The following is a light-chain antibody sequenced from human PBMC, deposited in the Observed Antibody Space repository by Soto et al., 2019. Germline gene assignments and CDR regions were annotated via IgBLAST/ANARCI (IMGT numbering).Light chain of an antibody. CDR1: QSVSSN. J-gene: IGKJ4*01. CDR2: GTS. CDR3: QQYNNWPPLT. V-gene: IGKV3-15*01. Sequence: EIVMTQSPATLSVSPGERATLFCRASQSVSSNLAWYKQKDGQAPRRLIYGTSTRDTGIPARFSGSGSGTDFTLTISSLQSEDFAVYYCQQYNNWPPLTFGGGTKVEIK.